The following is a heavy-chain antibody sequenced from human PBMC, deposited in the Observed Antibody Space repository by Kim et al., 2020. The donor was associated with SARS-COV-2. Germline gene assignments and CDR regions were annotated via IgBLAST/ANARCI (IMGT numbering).Heavy chain of an antibody. CDR2: INWNGGST. V-gene: IGHV3-20*01. CDR3: ARDGRGHYYGSGSYSWFDT. D-gene: IGHD3-10*01. Sequence: GGSLRLSCAASGFTFDDYGMSWVRQAPGKGLEWVSGINWNGGSTGYADSVKGRFTISRDNAKNSLYLQMNSLRAEDTALYHCARDGRGHYYGSGSYSWFDTWGQGTLVTVSS. CDR1: GFTFDDYG. J-gene: IGHJ5*02.